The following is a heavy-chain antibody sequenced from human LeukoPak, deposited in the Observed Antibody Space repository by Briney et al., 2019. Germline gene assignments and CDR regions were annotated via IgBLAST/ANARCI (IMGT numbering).Heavy chain of an antibody. CDR3: ARLSYGSGSHYNFYFDF. D-gene: IGHD3-10*01. Sequence: SETLSLACTVSGGSISSGSHYWGWIRQPPGKELEWIGNIYYSGNSYYNPSLKSRVTISVDASKNQFSLNLSSVTAADTAVYYCARLSYGSGSHYNFYFDFWGQGTLVTVSA. CDR2: IYYSGNS. V-gene: IGHV4-39*01. CDR1: GGSISSGSHY. J-gene: IGHJ4*02.